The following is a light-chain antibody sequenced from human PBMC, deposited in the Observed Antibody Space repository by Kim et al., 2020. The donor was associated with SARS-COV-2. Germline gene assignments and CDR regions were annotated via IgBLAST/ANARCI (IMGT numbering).Light chain of an antibody. CDR2: NNN. V-gene: IGLV1-44*01. CDR1: TSNIGNNI. CDR3: ASWDDGLKGVV. J-gene: IGLJ6*01. Sequence: GHRDTNTWAGGTSNIGNNIVTWYQHLPGAAPRLLIYNNNQRPTGVPARVSGSRSDTTASLVISGLKSEDEAAYFCASWDDGLKGVVFGGGTKVTVL.